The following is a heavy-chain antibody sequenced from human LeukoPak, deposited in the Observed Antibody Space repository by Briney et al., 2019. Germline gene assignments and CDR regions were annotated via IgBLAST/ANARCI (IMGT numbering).Heavy chain of an antibody. D-gene: IGHD6-19*01. CDR3: ARDLAVAGTEY. Sequence: ASVKVSCKASGYTFTSYAMHWVRQAPGQRLEWMGWINAGNGNTKYSQEFQGRVTITRDTSASTAYMELSSLRAEDTAVYYCARDLAVAGTEYWGQGTLVTVSS. CDR2: INAGNGNT. V-gene: IGHV1-3*03. CDR1: GYTFTSYA. J-gene: IGHJ4*02.